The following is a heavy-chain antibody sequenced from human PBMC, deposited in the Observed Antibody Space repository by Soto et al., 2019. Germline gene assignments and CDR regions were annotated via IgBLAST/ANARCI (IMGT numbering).Heavy chain of an antibody. J-gene: IGHJ4*02. CDR2: IWYDGSNK. Sequence: GGSLRLSCAASGFTFSSYGMHWVRQAPGKGLEWVAVIWYDGSNKYYADSVKGRFTISRDNSKNTLYLQMNSLRAEDTAVYYCARDSGVLLWFGELNYWGQGTLVTVSS. CDR3: ARDSGVLLWFGELNY. CDR1: GFTFSSYG. D-gene: IGHD3-10*01. V-gene: IGHV3-33*01.